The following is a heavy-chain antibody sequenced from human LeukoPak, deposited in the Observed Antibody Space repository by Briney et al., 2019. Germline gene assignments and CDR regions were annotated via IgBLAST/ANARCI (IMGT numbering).Heavy chain of an antibody. V-gene: IGHV1-2*02. CDR2: INPNSGGT. CDR1: GYTFTGYY. J-gene: IGHJ4*02. Sequence: GASVKVSCKASGYTFTGYYMHWVRQAPGQGLEWMGWINPNSGGTNYAQKFQGRVTMTRDTSISTAYMELSRLRSDDTAVYYYARMRHYYGSGSYYNYFDYWGQGTLVTVSS. CDR3: ARMRHYYGSGSYYNYFDY. D-gene: IGHD3-10*01.